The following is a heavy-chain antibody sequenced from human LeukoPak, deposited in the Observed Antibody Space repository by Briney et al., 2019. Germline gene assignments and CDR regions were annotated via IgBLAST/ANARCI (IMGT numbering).Heavy chain of an antibody. CDR1: GGSISSYY. Sequence: SETLSLTCTVSGGSISSYYWSWIRQPPGKGLEWIGYIYYSGSTNYNPSLKSRVTISVDTSKNQFSLRLSSVTAADTAGYYCARHLGSRGAAAGSLSAWGQGTLVTVSS. CDR2: IYYSGST. J-gene: IGHJ5*02. D-gene: IGHD6-13*01. CDR3: ARHLGSRGAAAGSLSA. V-gene: IGHV4-59*08.